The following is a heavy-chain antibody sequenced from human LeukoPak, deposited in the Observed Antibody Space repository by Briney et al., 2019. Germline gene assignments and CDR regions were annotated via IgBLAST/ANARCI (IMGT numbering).Heavy chain of an antibody. CDR3: AKAYYDYVWGSYRYFCAFDI. J-gene: IGHJ3*02. V-gene: IGHV3-74*01. D-gene: IGHD3-16*02. CDR2: INSDGSST. Sequence: GGSLRLSCAASGFTFSSYWMHWVRQAPGKGLVWVSRINSDGSSTSYADSVKGRFTISRDNAKNTLYLQMNSLRTEDTAFYYCAKAYYDYVWGSYRYFCAFDIWGQGTMVTVSS. CDR1: GFTFSSYW.